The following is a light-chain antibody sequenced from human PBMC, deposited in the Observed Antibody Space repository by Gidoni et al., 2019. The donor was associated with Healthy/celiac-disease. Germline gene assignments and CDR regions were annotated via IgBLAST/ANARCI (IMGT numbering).Light chain of an antibody. CDR3: QQYNNWPLYT. Sequence: EIVMTQSPATLSVSPGERATLSCRASQRVSSNLAWYQQKPCQAPRLLIYGASTRATGIPARFSGSGSGTEFTLTISSLQSEDFAVSYCQQYNNWPLYTFGQGTKLEIK. CDR1: QRVSSN. V-gene: IGKV3-15*01. J-gene: IGKJ2*01. CDR2: GAS.